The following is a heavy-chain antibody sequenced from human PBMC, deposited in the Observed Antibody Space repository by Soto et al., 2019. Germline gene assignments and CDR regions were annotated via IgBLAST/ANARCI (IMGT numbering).Heavy chain of an antibody. D-gene: IGHD3-3*01. V-gene: IGHV3-23*01. Sequence: PGGSLRLSCAASRFTFSNYAMSWVRQAPGKGLERVSGISSTGGSTYYADSVKGRFTISRDNSKNTLDLQMSSLRAEDTAIYYCARAHDYDFWSGFLFYGMDVWGQGTTVTVSS. CDR1: RFTFSNYA. CDR3: ARAHDYDFWSGFLFYGMDV. J-gene: IGHJ6*02. CDR2: ISSTGGST.